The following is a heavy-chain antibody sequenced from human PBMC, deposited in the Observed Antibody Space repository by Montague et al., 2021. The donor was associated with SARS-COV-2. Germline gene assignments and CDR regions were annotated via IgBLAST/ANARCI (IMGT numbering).Heavy chain of an antibody. V-gene: IGHV4-34*01. J-gene: IGHJ6*02. D-gene: IGHD2-2*01. CDR1: GGSFSGYY. CDR2: ISNSGST. CDR3: ARFAYRLLSIAADYGMDV. Sequence: SETLSLTCAVSGGSFSGYYWSWIRQPPGPGMEWIGEISNSGSTNYYPTLKRRVTISIDTSKNKISLKLSSVTAADTAVYYCARFAYRLLSIAADYGMDVWGQGTTVTVSS.